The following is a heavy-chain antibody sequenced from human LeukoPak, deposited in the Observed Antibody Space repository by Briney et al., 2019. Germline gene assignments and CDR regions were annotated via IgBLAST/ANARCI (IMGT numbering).Heavy chain of an antibody. D-gene: IGHD3-22*01. CDR2: INPSGRT. J-gene: IGHJ6*03. V-gene: IGHV4-34*01. CDR3: ARGRQEVSMIVVVMTAVSYYLDV. CDR1: GGSFSGYY. Sequence: SETLSLTCAVYGGSFSGYYWTWIRQSPGKGLEWIGEINPSGRTSYNPSLKCRLTISLDASKNQFSLNLRSLTAADTAVYYCARGRQEVSMIVVVMTAVSYYLDVWGKGTTVTVS.